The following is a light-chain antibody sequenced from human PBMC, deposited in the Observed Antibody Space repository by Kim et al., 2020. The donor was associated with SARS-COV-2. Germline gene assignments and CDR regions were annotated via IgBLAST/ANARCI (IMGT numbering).Light chain of an antibody. CDR3: SSYTTTSTFGVL. CDR1: RSDIGTYDR. V-gene: IGLV2-18*02. J-gene: IGLJ2*01. Sequence: QSALTQPPPVSGSPGQSVTISCTGTRSDIGTYDRVSWYQQSPGTAPKLMIYEVSNRPSGVPDRFSGSKSADTASLTISGLQAEDEAVYYCSSYTTTSTFGVLFGGGTQLTVL. CDR2: EVS.